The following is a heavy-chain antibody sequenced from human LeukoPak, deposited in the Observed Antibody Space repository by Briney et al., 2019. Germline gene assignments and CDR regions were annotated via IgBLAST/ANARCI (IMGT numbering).Heavy chain of an antibody. J-gene: IGHJ5*02. CDR3: AREATGYSGYVRLWFDP. CDR1: GYSISSGYY. Sequence: PSETLSLTCTVSGYSISSGYYWGWIRQPPGKGLEWIGSIYYSGSTYYNPSLKSRVTISVDTSKNQFSLKLSSVTAADTAVYYCAREATGYSGYVRLWFDPWGQGTLVTVSS. CDR2: IYYSGST. D-gene: IGHD5-12*01. V-gene: IGHV4-38-2*02.